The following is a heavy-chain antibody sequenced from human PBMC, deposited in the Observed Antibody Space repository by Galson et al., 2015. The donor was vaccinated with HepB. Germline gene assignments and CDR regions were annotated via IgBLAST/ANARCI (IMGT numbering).Heavy chain of an antibody. J-gene: IGHJ6*02. V-gene: IGHV3-30-3*01. CDR3: ARAGGHLADYYYYGMDV. D-gene: IGHD6-19*01. Sequence: SLRLSCAASGFTFSSYAMHWVRQAPGEGLEWVAVISYDGSNKYYADSVKGRFTISRDNSKNTLYLQMNSLRAEDTAVYYCARAGGHLADYYYYGMDVWGQGTTVTVSS. CDR2: ISYDGSNK. CDR1: GFTFSSYA.